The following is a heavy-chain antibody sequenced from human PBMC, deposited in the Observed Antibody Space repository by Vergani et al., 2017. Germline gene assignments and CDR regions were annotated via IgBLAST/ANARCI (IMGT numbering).Heavy chain of an antibody. D-gene: IGHD1-14*01. CDR2: INPSGGST. CDR1: GYTFTSYY. V-gene: IGHV1-46*01. J-gene: IGHJ4*02. CDR3: ARVAWGTPIDY. Sequence: QVQLVQSGAEVKKPGASVKVSCKASGYTFTSYYMHWVRQAPGQGLEWMGIINPSGGSTSYAQKLQGRVTMTTDTSTSTAYMELRSLRSDDTAVYYCARVAWGTPIDYWGQGTLVTVSS.